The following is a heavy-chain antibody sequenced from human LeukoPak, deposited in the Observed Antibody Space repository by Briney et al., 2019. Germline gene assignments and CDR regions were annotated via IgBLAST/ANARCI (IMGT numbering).Heavy chain of an antibody. CDR3: ARDWSKTGTTEGLDY. D-gene: IGHD1-7*01. V-gene: IGHV3-30*04. J-gene: IGHJ4*02. CDR1: GFTFSNYA. Sequence: HTGGSLRLSCAASGFTFSNYAIHWVRQAPGKGLEWVAVISYDGTNKYYADSVKGRFTISRDNSKNTLYLQMNSLRAEDTAVYYCARDWSKTGTTEGLDYWGQGTLVTVSS. CDR2: ISYDGTNK.